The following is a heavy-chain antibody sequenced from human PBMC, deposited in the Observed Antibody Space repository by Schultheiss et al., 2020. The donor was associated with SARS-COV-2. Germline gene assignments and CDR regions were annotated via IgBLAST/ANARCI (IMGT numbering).Heavy chain of an antibody. D-gene: IGHD3-10*01. CDR2: IIPIFGTA. CDR1: GGTFSSYA. Sequence: SVKVSCKASGGTFSSYAISWVRQAPGQGLEWMGGIIPIFGTANYAQKFQGRVTITADKSTSTAYMELSSLRSEDTAVYYCARQRYGSGSYYNLFDPWGQGTLVTVSS. J-gene: IGHJ5*02. CDR3: ARQRYGSGSYYNLFDP. V-gene: IGHV1-69*06.